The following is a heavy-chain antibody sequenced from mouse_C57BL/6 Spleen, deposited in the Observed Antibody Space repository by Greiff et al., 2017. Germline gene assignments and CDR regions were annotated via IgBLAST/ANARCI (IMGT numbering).Heavy chain of an antibody. CDR1: GYTFTSYW. J-gene: IGHJ1*03. CDR2: VDPSDSYT. V-gene: IGHV1-69*01. D-gene: IGHD2-2*01. Sequence: QVQLQQPGAELVMPGASVKLSCKASGYTFTSYWMHWVKQRPGQGLEWIGEVDPSDSYTNYNQKFKGKSTLTVDKSSSTAYMQLSSLTSEDSAVYYCARWSMVTGYFDVWGTGTTVTVSS. CDR3: ARWSMVTGYFDV.